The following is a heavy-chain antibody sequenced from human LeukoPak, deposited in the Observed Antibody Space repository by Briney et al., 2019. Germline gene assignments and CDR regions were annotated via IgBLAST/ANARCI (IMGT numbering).Heavy chain of an antibody. J-gene: IGHJ4*02. D-gene: IGHD3-10*01. CDR3: AKDLPTVPTMVRGVVTLDY. CDR1: GFTFSSYA. Sequence: GGSLRLSCAASGFTFSSYAMSWVRQAPGKGLEWVSAISGSGGSTYYADSVKGRFTISRDNSKNTLYLQMNSLRAEDTAVYYCAKDLPTVPTMVRGVVTLDYWGQGTLVTVSS. V-gene: IGHV3-23*01. CDR2: ISGSGGST.